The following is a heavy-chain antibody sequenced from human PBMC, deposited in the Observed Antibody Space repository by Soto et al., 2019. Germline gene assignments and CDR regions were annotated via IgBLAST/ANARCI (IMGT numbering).Heavy chain of an antibody. CDR2: MSGSSSTT. J-gene: IGHJ4*02. CDR1: GLTFSNYA. V-gene: IGHV3-23*01. CDR3: AKNQERELPRVIDF. D-gene: IGHD1-7*01. Sequence: EVRLLESGGGLVKPGGSLRLYCATSGLTFSNYAMSWVRQSPGGGLEWVSSMSGSSSTTYYADSVRGRFTISRDRSKNTLYLQMSSLRADDTALYYCAKNQERELPRVIDFWGQGTLVTVSS.